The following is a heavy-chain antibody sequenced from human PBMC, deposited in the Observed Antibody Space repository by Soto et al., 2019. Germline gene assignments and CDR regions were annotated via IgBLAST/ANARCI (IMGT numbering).Heavy chain of an antibody. CDR1: GYTFTSYY. Sequence: ASVKVSCKASGYTFTSYYMHWVRQAPGQGLEWMGIINPSGGSTSYAQKFQGRVTMTRDTSTSTVYMELSSLRSEDTAVYYCASVTRCSRGCSRSAFDIWGQGTMVTV. J-gene: IGHJ3*02. V-gene: IGHV1-46*01. CDR3: ASVTRCSRGCSRSAFDI. D-gene: IGHD6-19*01. CDR2: INPSGGST.